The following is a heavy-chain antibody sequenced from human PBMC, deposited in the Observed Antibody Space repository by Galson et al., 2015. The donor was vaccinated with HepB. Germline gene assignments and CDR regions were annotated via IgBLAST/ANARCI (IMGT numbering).Heavy chain of an antibody. CDR1: GGTFSNYA. V-gene: IGHV1-69*13. D-gene: IGHD3-3*01. CDR2: IIPGLGAA. J-gene: IGHJ6*03. CDR3: ARTLRFVEWFPDYYFHMDV. Sequence: SVKVSCKASGGTFSNYAISWVRQAPGQGFEWMGGIIPGLGAANYAQKFQGRVTITADESTSAAFMELSSLRSEDTAVYYCARTLRFVEWFPDYYFHMDVWGKGTTVVVSS.